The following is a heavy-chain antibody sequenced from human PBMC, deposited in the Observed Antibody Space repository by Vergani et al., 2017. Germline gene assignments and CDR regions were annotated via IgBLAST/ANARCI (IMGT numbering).Heavy chain of an antibody. J-gene: IGHJ4*02. V-gene: IGHV3-23*01. D-gene: IGHD3-22*01. CDR2: ISARYPST. Sequence: EVQLLQSGGGVIQPGGSVRLSCAASGFTFSACPMTWVRQAPGKGLEWVSAISARYPSTYYADSVKGRFTISRDNSKNMLYLQMNSLRAKDTAVYYCARLSYDTTPYLQEGYDCWGQGTLVSVSS. CDR3: ARLSYDTTPYLQEGYDC. CDR1: GFTFSACP.